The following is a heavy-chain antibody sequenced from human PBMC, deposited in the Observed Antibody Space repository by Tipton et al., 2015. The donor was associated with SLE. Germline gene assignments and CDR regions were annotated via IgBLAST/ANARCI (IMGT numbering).Heavy chain of an antibody. CDR3: ARARSITMVRGVINAMDA. J-gene: IGHJ6*02. Sequence: TLSLTCTVSGGSISSSSYYWGWIRQPPGKALEWIGSIYYSGSTYYKPSLKSRVTISVDTSKNQFSLKLSSVTAADTAMYYCARARSITMVRGVINAMDAWGQGNTVTVSS. CDR1: GGSISSSSYY. CDR2: IYYSGST. D-gene: IGHD3-10*01. V-gene: IGHV4-39*01.